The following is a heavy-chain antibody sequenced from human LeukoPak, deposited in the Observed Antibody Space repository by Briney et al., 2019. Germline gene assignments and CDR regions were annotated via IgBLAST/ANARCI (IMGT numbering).Heavy chain of an antibody. CDR3: ARGDRVVRLPFDY. CDR2: INPNSGGT. D-gene: IGHD3-22*01. V-gene: IGHV1-2*02. J-gene: IGHJ4*02. Sequence: ASVKVSCKASGYTFTGYYMYWVRQAPGQGLEWMGWINPNSGGTNYAQKFQGRVTMTRDTSISTAYMELSRLRSDDTAVYYCARGDRVVRLPFDYWGQGTLVTVSS. CDR1: GYTFTGYY.